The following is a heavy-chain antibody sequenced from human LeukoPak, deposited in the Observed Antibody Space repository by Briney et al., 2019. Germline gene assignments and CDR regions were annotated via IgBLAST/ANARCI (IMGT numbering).Heavy chain of an antibody. D-gene: IGHD2-2*02. Sequence: PSETLSLTCTVSGGSISSSSYYWGWIRQPPGKGLEWIGSIYYSGSTYYNPSLKSRVTISVDTSKNQFSLKLSSVAAAHTAVYYCARLSCSSTSCYTVDYWGQGTLVTVSS. CDR3: ARLSCSSTSCYTVDY. V-gene: IGHV4-39*01. J-gene: IGHJ4*02. CDR1: GGSISSSSYY. CDR2: IYYSGST.